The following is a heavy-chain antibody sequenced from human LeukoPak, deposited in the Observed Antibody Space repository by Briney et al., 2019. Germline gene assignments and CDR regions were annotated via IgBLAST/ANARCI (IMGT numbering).Heavy chain of an antibody. Sequence: ASVKVSCKASGYTFTSYGISWVRQAPGQGLEWMGWISAYNGNTNYAQKFQGRVTMTRDMSTSTVYMELSSLRSEDTAVYYCARNEARDYYDSSGYYYWGQGTLVTVSS. CDR2: ISAYNGNT. CDR1: GYTFTSYG. CDR3: ARNEARDYYDSSGYYY. V-gene: IGHV1-18*01. D-gene: IGHD3-22*01. J-gene: IGHJ4*02.